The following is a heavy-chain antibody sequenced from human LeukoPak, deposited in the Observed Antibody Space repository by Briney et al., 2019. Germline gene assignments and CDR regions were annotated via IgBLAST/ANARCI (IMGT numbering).Heavy chain of an antibody. CDR1: GGSISSGDYY. D-gene: IGHD3-10*01. CDR2: IYYSGST. CDR3: ARDRGYVPYYYGMDV. V-gene: IGHV4-30-4*01. Sequence: SQTLSLTCTVSGGSISSGDYYWSWIRQPPGKGLEWIGYIYYSGSTYYNPSLKSRVTISVDTSKNQFSLKLSSVTAADTAVYYCARDRGYVPYYYGMDVWGQGTTVNVSS. J-gene: IGHJ6*02.